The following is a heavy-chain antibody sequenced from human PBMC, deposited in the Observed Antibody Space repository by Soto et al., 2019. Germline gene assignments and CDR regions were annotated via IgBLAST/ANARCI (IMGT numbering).Heavy chain of an antibody. D-gene: IGHD3-3*01. Sequence: PGESLKISCKGSGYSFTSYWICWVLHMPLKCLEWMGIIYPGDSDTRYSPSFQGQVTISAEKSISTAYLQWGSLKASDTAMYYCARGVKIFGVVAAPNWFDPWGQGTLVPVSS. V-gene: IGHV5-51*01. J-gene: IGHJ5*02. CDR1: GYSFTSYW. CDR3: ARGVKIFGVVAAPNWFDP. CDR2: IYPGDSDT.